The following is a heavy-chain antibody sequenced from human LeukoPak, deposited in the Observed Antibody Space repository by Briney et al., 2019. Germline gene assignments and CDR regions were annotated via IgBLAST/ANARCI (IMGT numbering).Heavy chain of an antibody. CDR3: AGDETGDLRFDP. Sequence: SQTLSLTCAISGDSVSSNSAAWNWLRQSPPRGLEWLGRTYYRSKWHNDYAVSVRSRITINPDTSKNQFSLQLNSATHEDTAVYYCAGDETGDLRFDPWGQGTLVTVSS. D-gene: IGHD7-27*01. V-gene: IGHV6-1*01. CDR2: TYYRSKWHN. CDR1: GDSVSSNSAA. J-gene: IGHJ5*02.